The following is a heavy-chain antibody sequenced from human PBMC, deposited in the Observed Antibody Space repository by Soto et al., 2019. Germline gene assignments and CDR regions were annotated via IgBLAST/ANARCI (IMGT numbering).Heavy chain of an antibody. J-gene: IGHJ4*02. CDR3: VKDISGAYSGPNYDA. D-gene: IGHD1-26*01. CDR2: LNWNSVTP. Sequence: PGGSLRLSCAASRFNFGDYAMHWVRQTPGQGLEWVSGLNWNSVTPGYGDSVKGRFSISRDNGKYALYLQMTSLRPEDTALYYCVKDISGAYSGPNYDAWGQGTLVTVSS. CDR1: RFNFGDYA. V-gene: IGHV3-9*01.